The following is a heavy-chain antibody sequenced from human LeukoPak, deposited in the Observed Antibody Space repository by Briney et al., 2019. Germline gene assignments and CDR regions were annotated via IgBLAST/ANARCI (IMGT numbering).Heavy chain of an antibody. CDR3: SSSYFYAGNRYFDY. D-gene: IGHD3-22*01. V-gene: IGHV4-59*08. CDR2: IFYTGST. J-gene: IGHJ4*02. CDR1: GGSITMYY. Sequence: SGTLSLTCDVSGGSITMYYWYWIRQPPGKGLEWIGYIFYTGSTNTKTSLKSRVTLPLDASKNQSSLILSSATGAHTGLYFISSSYFYAGNRYFDYWGQGALLTVPS.